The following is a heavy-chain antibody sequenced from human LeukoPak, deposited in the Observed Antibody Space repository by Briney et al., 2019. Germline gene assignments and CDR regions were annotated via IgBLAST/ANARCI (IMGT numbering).Heavy chain of an antibody. V-gene: IGHV4-39*07. CDR2: IYYSGST. Sequence: SETLSLTCTVSGGSISSSSYYWGWIRQPPGKGLEWIGSIYYSGSTYYNPSLKSRVTISIDTSKNQFSLKLSSVTAADTAVYYCARNFPVVPAAAYFDYWGQGTLVTVSS. CDR1: GGSISSSSYY. D-gene: IGHD2-2*01. J-gene: IGHJ4*02. CDR3: ARNFPVVPAAAYFDY.